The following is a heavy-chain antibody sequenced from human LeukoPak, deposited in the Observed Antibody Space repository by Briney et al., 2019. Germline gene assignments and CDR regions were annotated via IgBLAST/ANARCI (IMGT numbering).Heavy chain of an antibody. CDR1: GFTFSSYS. V-gene: IGHV3-74*01. D-gene: IGHD3-10*01. Sequence: GGSLRLSCAASGFTFSSYSMNWVRQAPGKGLVWVSRINSDGSSTSYADSVKGRFTISRDNAKNTLYLQMNSLRAEDTAVYYCARAYYGSGSYPTLDYWGQGTLVTVSS. CDR3: ARAYYGSGSYPTLDY. J-gene: IGHJ4*02. CDR2: INSDGSST.